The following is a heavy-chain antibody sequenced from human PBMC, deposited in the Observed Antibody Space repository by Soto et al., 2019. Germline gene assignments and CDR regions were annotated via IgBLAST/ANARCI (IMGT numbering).Heavy chain of an antibody. D-gene: IGHD6-13*01. J-gene: IGHJ5*02. CDR3: ARDRKQLNWFDP. V-gene: IGHV1-3*05. Sequence: QVQLVQSGAEEKKPGASVKVSCKASGYTFTSYAMHWVRQAPGQRLEWMGWINAGNGNTKYSQKFQARVTITRDTSASTAYMELSSLRSEDTAVYYCARDRKQLNWFDPWGQGTLVTVSS. CDR1: GYTFTSYA. CDR2: INAGNGNT.